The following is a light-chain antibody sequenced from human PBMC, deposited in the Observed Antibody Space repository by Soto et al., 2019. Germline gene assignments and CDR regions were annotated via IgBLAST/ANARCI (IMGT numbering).Light chain of an antibody. CDR3: SSYAGSNWYV. J-gene: IGLJ1*01. CDR2: EVN. Sequence: VLTQPPSASGSPGQSVTISCTGTNSDVGGYNYVSWYQQYPGKAPKLIIYEVNERPSGVPDRFSGSKSGNTASLTVSGLQTADEADYYCSSYAGSNWYVFGTGTKVTVL. V-gene: IGLV2-8*01. CDR1: NSDVGGYNY.